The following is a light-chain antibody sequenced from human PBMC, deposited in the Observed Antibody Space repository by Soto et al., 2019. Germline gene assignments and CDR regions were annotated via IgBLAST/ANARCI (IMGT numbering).Light chain of an antibody. CDR2: DVS. V-gene: IGLV2-14*03. J-gene: IGLJ1*01. CDR1: SSDVGGYNY. CDR3: SSYTRSSTIA. Sequence: QSVLTQPASVSGSPGQSITISCTGTSSDVGGYNYVSWYQHHPGKAPKLMVYDVSNRPSGVSSRFSGSKSGSTASLTISGLQPEDEADYYCSSYTRSSTIAFGTGTKVTVL.